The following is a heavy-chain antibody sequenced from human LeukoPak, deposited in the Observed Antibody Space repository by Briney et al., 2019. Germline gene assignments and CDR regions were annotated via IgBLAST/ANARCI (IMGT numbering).Heavy chain of an antibody. D-gene: IGHD3-9*01. V-gene: IGHV1-18*01. CDR3: ARGITIGGSGMFDY. J-gene: IGHJ4*02. CDR2: ISGYNGNT. Sequence: GASVKVSCKASGYTFTSYGISWVRQAPGQGLEWMGWISGYNGNTNYAQKFQGRVAMTRDTSISTAYMELSGLTYDDAAVYHCARGITIGGSGMFDYWGQGTLVTVSS. CDR1: GYTFTSYG.